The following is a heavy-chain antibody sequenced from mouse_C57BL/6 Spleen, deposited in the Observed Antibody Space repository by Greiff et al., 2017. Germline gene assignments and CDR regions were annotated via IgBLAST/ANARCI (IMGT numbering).Heavy chain of an antibody. CDR1: GYTFTSYW. J-gene: IGHJ1*03. Sequence: QVQLQQPGAELVMPGASVKLSCKASGYTFTSYWMHWVKQRPGQGLEWIGEIDPSDSYTNYNQKFKGKSTLTVDKSSSTTYMQLSSLTSEDSAVYYCARSCSNYWDFDDWGTGTTVTVSS. D-gene: IGHD1-1*01. CDR2: IDPSDSYT. V-gene: IGHV1-69*01. CDR3: ARSCSNYWDFDD.